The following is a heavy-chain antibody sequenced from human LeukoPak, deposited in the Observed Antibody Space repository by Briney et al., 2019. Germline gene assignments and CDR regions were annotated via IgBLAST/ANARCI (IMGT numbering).Heavy chain of an antibody. V-gene: IGHV3-48*01. Sequence: PGGSLRLSCAASGFTFSSNSMNWVRQAPGKGLEWVSYISSSSGTIYYADSVKGRFTISRDDSKSTAYLQMNSLKTEDTAIYYCTKSPDFDYWGQGTLVTVSS. J-gene: IGHJ4*02. CDR3: TKSPDFDY. CDR2: ISSSSGTI. CDR1: GFTFSSNS.